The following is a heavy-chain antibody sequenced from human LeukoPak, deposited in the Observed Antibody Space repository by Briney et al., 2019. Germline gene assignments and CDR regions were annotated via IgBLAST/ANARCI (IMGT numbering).Heavy chain of an antibody. CDR3: AKEPSSGWNPTRYFHS. CDR2: IKLDGSEK. J-gene: IGHJ4*02. D-gene: IGHD6-19*01. CDR1: GFTFGKYW. V-gene: IGHV3-7*03. Sequence: PGGSLRLSCVASGFTFGKYWMSWVRQAPGKGLEWVANIKLDGSEKNYVDSVKGRFTISRDNTKNSLYLQMNSLRVEDTAVYYCAKEPSSGWNPTRYFHSWGQGTLVTVSS.